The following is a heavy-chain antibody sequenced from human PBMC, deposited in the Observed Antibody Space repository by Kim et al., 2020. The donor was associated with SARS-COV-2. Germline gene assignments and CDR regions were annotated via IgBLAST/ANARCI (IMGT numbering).Heavy chain of an antibody. J-gene: IGHJ4*01. CDR1: GFTFSSSA. CDR3: ESDGDSSDNNPSYDY. CDR2: ISGSGGGR. D-gene: IGHD3-22*01. V-gene: IGHV3-23*01. Sequence: GGSLRLSCAASGFTFSSSAMSWVRQAPGKGLEWVGAISGSGGGRNYEDSAKGRVTIPRDNYKKTMKLQMKSKRPKDTAIDDCESDGDSSDNNPSYDY.